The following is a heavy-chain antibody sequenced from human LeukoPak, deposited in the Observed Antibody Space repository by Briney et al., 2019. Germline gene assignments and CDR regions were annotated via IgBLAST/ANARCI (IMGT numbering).Heavy chain of an antibody. CDR2: IKQDGSEK. D-gene: IGHD4-17*01. J-gene: IGHJ3*02. CDR3: AREGGDDYGDYGAFDI. CDR1: GFTFSSYW. Sequence: GGSLRLSCAASGFTFSSYWMSWVRQAPGKGLEWVANIKQDGSEKYYVDSVEGRFTISRDNAKNSLYLQMNSLRAEDTAVYYCAREGGDDYGDYGAFDIWGQGPMVTVSS. V-gene: IGHV3-7*01.